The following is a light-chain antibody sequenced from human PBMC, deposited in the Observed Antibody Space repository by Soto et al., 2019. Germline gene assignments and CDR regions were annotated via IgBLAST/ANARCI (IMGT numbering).Light chain of an antibody. CDR1: QSISSN. Sequence: EIVMAQSPPPLSLSTGERATLSCRASQSISSNFAWYQQKPGQAPRLLIYGASTRATDIPARFSGSGSATDFTLTISSLEPEDFAIYYCPQRYNWPLTFGQGTRWIS. V-gene: IGKV3-15*01. CDR2: GAS. J-gene: IGKJ1*01. CDR3: PQRYNWPLT.